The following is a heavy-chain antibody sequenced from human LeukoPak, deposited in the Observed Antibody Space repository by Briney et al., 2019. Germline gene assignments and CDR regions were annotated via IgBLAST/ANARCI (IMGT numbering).Heavy chain of an antibody. CDR3: TRVSSGSSYYYYYYMDV. Sequence: SETLSLTCTVSGGSISSYYWSWIREPPGPGLEWIGYIYYSGSTNYNPSLKSRVTISVDTSKYQYSLKLSSVTAADTAVYYCTRVSSGSSYYYYYYMDVWGKGTTVTISS. D-gene: IGHD3-10*01. V-gene: IGHV4-59*01. J-gene: IGHJ6*03. CDR2: IYYSGST. CDR1: GGSISSYY.